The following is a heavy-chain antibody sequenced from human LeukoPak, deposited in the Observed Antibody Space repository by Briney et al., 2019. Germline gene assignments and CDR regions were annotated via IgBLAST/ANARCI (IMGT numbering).Heavy chain of an antibody. D-gene: IGHD2-15*01. CDR3: ARALDSGSSRYQAFEG. V-gene: IGHV3-7*01. CDR2: IKQDESEK. Sequence: TGGSLRLSCSASGFTFSNYWMSWVRQAPGKGLEWVANIKQDESEKYYVDSVKGRFTISRDNAKSSLYLQMNSLRAEERAVYYVARALDSGSSRYQAFEGWGKGTLVTVSS. J-gene: IGHJ4*02. CDR1: GFTFSNYW.